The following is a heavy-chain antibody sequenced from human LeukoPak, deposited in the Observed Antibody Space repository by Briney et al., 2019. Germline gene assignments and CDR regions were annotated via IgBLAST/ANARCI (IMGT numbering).Heavy chain of an antibody. J-gene: IGHJ5*01. D-gene: IGHD3-22*01. Sequence: GASVKVSCKASGYTFTSYGISWVRQAPGQGLEWMGWISAYNGNTNYAQKLQGRVTMTTDTSTSTAYMELRSLRSDDTAVYYCARDSSGYYITFEDYXXXXXXXXXXXGXASAPTLSYN. CDR3: ARDSSGYYITFEDYXXXXXXXXXXXGXASAPTLSYN. V-gene: IGHV1-18*01. CDR1: GYTFTSYG. CDR2: ISAYNGNT.